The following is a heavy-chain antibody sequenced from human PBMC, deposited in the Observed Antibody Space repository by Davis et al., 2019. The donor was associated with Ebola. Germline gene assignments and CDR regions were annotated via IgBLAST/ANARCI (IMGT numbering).Heavy chain of an antibody. CDR2: IDPINSFT. D-gene: IGHD1-14*01. CDR3: ARVASGTELDY. Sequence: GGSLRLSCKGSGYSFVSYWINWLRQMPGKGLEWMGRIDPINSFTYYSPSFQGYVTMSADKSISTAYLQWSSLQASDTAMYYCARVASGTELDYWGQGTLVTVSS. V-gene: IGHV5-10-1*01. J-gene: IGHJ4*02. CDR1: GYSFVSYW.